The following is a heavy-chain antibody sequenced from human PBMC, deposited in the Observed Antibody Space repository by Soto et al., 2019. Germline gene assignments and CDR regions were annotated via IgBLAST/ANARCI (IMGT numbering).Heavy chain of an antibody. CDR1: GVTFGGFA. J-gene: IGHJ4*02. Sequence: GSLRLSCTASGVTFGGFAMSWFRQAPGKGLEWVGFIRSKAYGGTTEYAAYVKGILTISRDDSKSIDNLQMNSLKTEDTAVYYFTRGIHPMAGATMLDYWGQGTLVTVSS. CDR2: IRSKAYGGTT. V-gene: IGHV3-49*03. D-gene: IGHD1-26*01. CDR3: TRGIHPMAGATMLDY.